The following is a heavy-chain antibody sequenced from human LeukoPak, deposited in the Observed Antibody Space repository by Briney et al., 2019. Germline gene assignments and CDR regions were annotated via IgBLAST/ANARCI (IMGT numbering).Heavy chain of an antibody. Sequence: GGSLRLSCAASGFTFSSYSMNWVRQAPGKGLEWVSYISSSGTPIYYADSVKGRFTISRDNAKNSLYLQLNSLGAEDTALYYCARDNFFRRIGAAGTAFDYWGQGTLVTVSS. J-gene: IGHJ4*02. CDR2: ISSSGTPI. CDR1: GFTFSSYS. D-gene: IGHD6-13*01. CDR3: ARDNFFRRIGAAGTAFDY. V-gene: IGHV3-48*04.